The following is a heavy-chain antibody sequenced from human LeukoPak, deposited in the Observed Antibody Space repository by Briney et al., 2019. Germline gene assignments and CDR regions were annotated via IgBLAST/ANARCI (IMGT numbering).Heavy chain of an antibody. V-gene: IGHV6-1*01. CDR1: GDSVSSNSVA. J-gene: IGHJ4*02. D-gene: IGHD4-17*01. CDR2: TYYRSKWYY. CDR3: ARGATVHFDY. Sequence: SQTLSLTCAISGDSVSSNSVAWNWVRQSPSRGLEWLGRTYYRSKWYYDYAVSVKSRMTINPDTSKNQFSLQLNSVTPEDTAVYYCARGATVHFDYWGQGTLVTVSS.